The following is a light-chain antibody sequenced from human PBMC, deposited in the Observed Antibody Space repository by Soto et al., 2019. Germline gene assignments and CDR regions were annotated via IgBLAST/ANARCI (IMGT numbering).Light chain of an antibody. Sequence: DIQMTPSPSSLSASVGDKVTITCQASQDISNYLNWYQQKPGKAPKLLIYAASNLQSGVPSRFSGSGSGTDFTLTISSLQPEDFATYFCQQRYSTPPWTFGQGTKVDIK. CDR1: QDISNY. V-gene: IGKV1-39*01. CDR3: QQRYSTPPWT. J-gene: IGKJ1*01. CDR2: AAS.